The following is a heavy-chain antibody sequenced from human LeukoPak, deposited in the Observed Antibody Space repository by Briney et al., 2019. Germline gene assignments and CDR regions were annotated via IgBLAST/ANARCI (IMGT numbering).Heavy chain of an antibody. Sequence: ASVKVSCMASGYTFTGYHMHWVRQAPGQGLEWMGRINPNSGDTNYAQKFQGRVTMTRDTSISTAYMELSRLRSDDTAVYYCARAFDSSGYYSWFDPWGQGTLVTVSS. CDR3: ARAFDSSGYYSWFDP. CDR1: GYTFTGYH. V-gene: IGHV1-2*06. CDR2: INPNSGDT. D-gene: IGHD3-22*01. J-gene: IGHJ5*02.